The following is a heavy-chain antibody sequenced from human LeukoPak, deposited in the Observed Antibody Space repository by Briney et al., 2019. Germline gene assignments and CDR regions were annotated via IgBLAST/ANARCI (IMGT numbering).Heavy chain of an antibody. V-gene: IGHV1-46*01. CDR3: ASSDSYGSFDY. D-gene: IGHD5-18*01. J-gene: IGHJ4*02. Sequence: GASVKVSCKASGYTFTGYHIHWVRQAPGQGLEWMGIINPSGGSTSYAQKFQGRVTMTRDTSTSTVYMELSSLRSEDTAVYYCASSDSYGSFDYWGQGTLVTVSS. CDR2: INPSGGST. CDR1: GYTFTGYH.